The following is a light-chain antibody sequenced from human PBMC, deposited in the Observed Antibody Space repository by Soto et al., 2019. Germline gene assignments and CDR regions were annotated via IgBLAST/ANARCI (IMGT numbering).Light chain of an antibody. V-gene: IGKV3-15*01. J-gene: IGKJ1*01. CDR2: GAS. CDR3: HQYNNWPLWT. Sequence: EIVMTQSPATLSVSPGEGATLSCRASQNVDSDLAWYQQKPGQGPRLLIFGASTRATDIPARFSGSGSGTDFTLTITSLQSEGFAVYYCHQYNNWPLWTFGQGTKVEIK. CDR1: QNVDSD.